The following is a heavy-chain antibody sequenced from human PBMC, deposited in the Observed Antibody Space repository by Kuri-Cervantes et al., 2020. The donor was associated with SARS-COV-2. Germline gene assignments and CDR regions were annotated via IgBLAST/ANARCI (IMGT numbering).Heavy chain of an antibody. J-gene: IGHJ5*02. D-gene: IGHD2-21*02. CDR2: IYSSGNT. V-gene: IGHV4-61*02. CDR1: GGSISAETYY. CDR3: ARGYRAQTDCGGDCPIRGPNWFDP. Sequence: SCTVSGGSISAETYYWSWVRQPAGKGLEWIGRIYSSGNTNYNPSLKSRVTISEDTSRNQFSLKLSSVTAADTAVYYCARGYRAQTDCGGDCPIRGPNWFDPWGQGTLVTVSS.